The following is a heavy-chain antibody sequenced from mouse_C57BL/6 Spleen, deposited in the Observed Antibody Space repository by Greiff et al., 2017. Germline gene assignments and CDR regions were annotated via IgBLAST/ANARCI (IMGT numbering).Heavy chain of an antibody. Sequence: EVQLQESGGGLVKPGGSLKLSCAASGFTFSSYTMSWVRQTPEKRLEWVATISGGGGNTYYPDSVKGRFTISRDNAKNTLYLQMSSLRSEDTALYYCARHYYSNYEFAYWGQGTLVTVSA. D-gene: IGHD2-5*01. V-gene: IGHV5-9*01. CDR1: GFTFSSYT. CDR2: ISGGGGNT. CDR3: ARHYYSNYEFAY. J-gene: IGHJ3*01.